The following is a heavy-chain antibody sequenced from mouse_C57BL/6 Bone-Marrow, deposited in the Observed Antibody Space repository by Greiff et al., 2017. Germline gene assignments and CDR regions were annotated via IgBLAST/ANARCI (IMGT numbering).Heavy chain of an antibody. D-gene: IGHD2-3*01. CDR2: IDPEIGDT. CDR1: GFNIKDDY. J-gene: IGHJ2*01. V-gene: IGHV14-4*01. CDR3: SSFDGNYFDF. Sequence: VQLQQSGAELVRPGASVKLSCTASGFNIKDDYIHWVKQRPEQGLEWIGWIDPEIGDTEYASKFQGKAPIPSDTSSNTAYLQLSSLTSEDTAVYYCSSFDGNYFDFWGQGTPLTVAS.